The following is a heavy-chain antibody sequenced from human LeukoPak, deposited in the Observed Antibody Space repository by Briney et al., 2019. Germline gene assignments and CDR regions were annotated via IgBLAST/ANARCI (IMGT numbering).Heavy chain of an antibody. J-gene: IGHJ3*02. CDR2: INSDGSST. V-gene: IGHV3-74*01. Sequence: GGSLRLSCAASGFTFSSYWMHWVRQAPGKGLVWVSRINSDGSSTSYADSVKGRFTISRDNAKNTLYLQMNSLRAEDTAVYYCARDLRYFDWLLDDAFDIWGQGTMVTVSS. D-gene: IGHD3-9*01. CDR3: ARDLRYFDWLLDDAFDI. CDR1: GFTFSSYW.